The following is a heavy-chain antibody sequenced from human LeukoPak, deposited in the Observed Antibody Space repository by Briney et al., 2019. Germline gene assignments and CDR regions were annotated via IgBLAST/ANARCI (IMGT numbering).Heavy chain of an antibody. CDR1: GGTFSSYA. Sequence: GSSVKVFCKASGGTFSSYAISWVRQAPGQGLEWMGGIIPIFGTANYAQKFQGRVTITADESTSTAYMELSSLRSEDTAVYYCASRGGYQLLATMDVWGKGTTVTVSS. D-gene: IGHD2-2*01. CDR2: IIPIFGTA. V-gene: IGHV1-69*01. CDR3: ASRGGYQLLATMDV. J-gene: IGHJ6*03.